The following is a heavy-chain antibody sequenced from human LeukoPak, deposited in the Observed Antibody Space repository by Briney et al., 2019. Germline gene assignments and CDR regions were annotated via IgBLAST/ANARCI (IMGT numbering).Heavy chain of an antibody. D-gene: IGHD6-19*01. CDR1: GFTFSDHY. J-gene: IGHJ4*02. CDR3: AKVDSSGWQNIDY. V-gene: IGHV3-30*18. CDR2: ITYNGSEK. Sequence: PGGSLRLSCAASGFTFSDHYMHWVRQAPGKGLEWVAVITYNGSEKYYADSVKGRFTISRDNSKNTLYLQMNSLRAEDTAVYYCAKVDSSGWQNIDYWGQGTLVTVSS.